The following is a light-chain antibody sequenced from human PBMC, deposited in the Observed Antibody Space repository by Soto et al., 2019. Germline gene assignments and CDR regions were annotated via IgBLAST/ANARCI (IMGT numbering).Light chain of an antibody. Sequence: DIQMTQSPATLSASVGDTVTITCRASQSISTWLAWYQQKPGKAPNLLIYETSTLKSGIPSRFSGSGSGTEFTLTISSLQPDDFATYYCQQYKGYSGTFGQGTKLEIK. CDR1: QSISTW. J-gene: IGKJ2*01. V-gene: IGKV1-5*01. CDR2: ETS. CDR3: QQYKGYSGT.